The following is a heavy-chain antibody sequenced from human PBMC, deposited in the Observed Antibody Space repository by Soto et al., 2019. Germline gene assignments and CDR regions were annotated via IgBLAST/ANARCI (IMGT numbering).Heavy chain of an antibody. CDR1: GFTVGAYA. CDR2: ISWDGAST. V-gene: IGHV3-43D*04. D-gene: IGHD2-21*01. J-gene: IGHJ4*02. Sequence: LRLFCAASGFTVGAYAMHWVRQAPGKAVEWVSLISWDGASTYYADSVKGRFTISRDNSKNSMYLQLNSLRAEDTDVYDCAYYSRPMLDEHVAKRNFDNWGQGT. CDR3: AYYSRPMLDEHVAKRNFDN.